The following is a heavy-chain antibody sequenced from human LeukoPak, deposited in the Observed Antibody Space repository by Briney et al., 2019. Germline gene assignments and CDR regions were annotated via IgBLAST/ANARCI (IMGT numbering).Heavy chain of an antibody. Sequence: GGSLRLSCAASGFTFSSYWMSWVRQAPGKGLEWVSYISSSSSTIYYADSVKGRFTISRDNAKNSLYLQMNSLRAEDTAVYYCARRSEQLVLDYWGQGTLVTVSS. CDR3: ARRSEQLVLDY. V-gene: IGHV3-48*01. D-gene: IGHD6-13*01. J-gene: IGHJ4*02. CDR2: ISSSSSTI. CDR1: GFTFSSYW.